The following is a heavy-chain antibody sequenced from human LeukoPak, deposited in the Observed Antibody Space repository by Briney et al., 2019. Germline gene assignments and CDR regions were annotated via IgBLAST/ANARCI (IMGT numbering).Heavy chain of an antibody. CDR2: INHSGST. CDR3: ARLSIRRVRITMIVSDAFDI. CDR1: GGSISSSNW. V-gene: IGHV4-4*02. D-gene: IGHD3-22*01. J-gene: IGHJ3*02. Sequence: PSGTLSLTCTVSGGSISSSNWWNWVRQPPGKGLEWIGEINHSGSTNYNPSLKSRVTISVDTSKNQFSLKLSSVTAADTAVYYCARLSIRRVRITMIVSDAFDIWGQGTMVTVSS.